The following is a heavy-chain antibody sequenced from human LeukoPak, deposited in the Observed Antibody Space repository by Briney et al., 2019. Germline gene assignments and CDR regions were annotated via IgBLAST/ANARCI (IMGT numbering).Heavy chain of an antibody. CDR3: AKAAGYSSGWYKTERHDAFDI. CDR2: ISYDGSNK. V-gene: IGHV3-30*18. Sequence: PGGSLRLSCAASGFTFSSYGMHWVRQAPGKGLEWVAVISYDGSNKYYADSVKGRFTISRDNSKNTLYLQMNSLRAEDTAVYYCAKAAGYSSGWYKTERHDAFDIWGQGTMVTVSS. D-gene: IGHD6-19*01. CDR1: GFTFSSYG. J-gene: IGHJ3*02.